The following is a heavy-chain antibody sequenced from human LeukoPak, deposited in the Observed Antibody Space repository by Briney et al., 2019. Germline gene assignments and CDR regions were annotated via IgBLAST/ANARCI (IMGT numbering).Heavy chain of an antibody. Sequence: TGGSLRLSCAASGFTFSSYSMNWVRQAPGKGLEWVSSISSSSSYIYYADSVKGRFTISRDNAKNSLYLQMNSLRAEDTAVYYCAGGFYYDDTGYYLDDYWGQGTLVTVSS. D-gene: IGHD3-22*01. CDR2: ISSSSSYI. V-gene: IGHV3-21*01. CDR1: GFTFSSYS. J-gene: IGHJ4*02. CDR3: AGGFYYDDTGYYLDDY.